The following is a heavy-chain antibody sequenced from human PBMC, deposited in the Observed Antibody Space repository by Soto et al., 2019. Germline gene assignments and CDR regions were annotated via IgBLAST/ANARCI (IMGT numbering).Heavy chain of an antibody. V-gene: IGHV3-21*06. J-gene: IGHJ4*02. CDR1: GFTFTRYS. Sequence: GGSLRLSCAASGFTFTRYSMNWVRQAPGKGLEWVSSISSTTNYIYYGDSMKGRFTISRDNVKNSLYLEMNSLRAEDTAVYYCARESEDLTSNFDYWGQGTLVTVSS. CDR3: ARESEDLTSNFDY. CDR2: ISSTTNYI.